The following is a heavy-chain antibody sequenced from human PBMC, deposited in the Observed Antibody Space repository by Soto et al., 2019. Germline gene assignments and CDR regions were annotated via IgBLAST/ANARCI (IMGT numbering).Heavy chain of an antibody. V-gene: IGHV3-21*06. J-gene: IGHJ4*02. CDR1: GFTFTRYS. Sequence: GGSLRLSCAASGFTFTRYSMNWVRQAPGKGLEWVSSISSTTNYIYYGDSMKGRFTISRDNVKNSLYLEMNSLRAEDTAVYYCARESEDLTSNFDYWGQGTLVTVSS. CDR3: ARESEDLTSNFDY. CDR2: ISSTTNYI.